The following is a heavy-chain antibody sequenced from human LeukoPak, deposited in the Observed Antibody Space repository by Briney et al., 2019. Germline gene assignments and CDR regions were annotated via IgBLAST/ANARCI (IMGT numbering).Heavy chain of an antibody. CDR1: GLSFSSYA. J-gene: IGHJ4*02. CDR2: IRHDETKE. Sequence: PGTSLRLSCEVSGLSFSSYAMHWVRQAPGKGLEWVAVIRHDETKEYYADSVQGRFTISRDTPNNKLYLQMNNMRAEDTAVYYCAKEYTPSSPLGELDSWGQGTLVIVSS. D-gene: IGHD6-6*01. CDR3: AKEYTPSSPLGELDS. V-gene: IGHV3-33*03.